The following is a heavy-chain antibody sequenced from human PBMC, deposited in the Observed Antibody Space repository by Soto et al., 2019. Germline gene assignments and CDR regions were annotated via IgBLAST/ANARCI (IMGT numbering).Heavy chain of an antibody. V-gene: IGHV3-23*01. CDR3: AKDMGPVGQQLVHHY. CDR1: GFTFSSYA. J-gene: IGHJ4*02. CDR2: ISGSGGST. D-gene: IGHD6-13*01. Sequence: GGSLRLSCAASGFTFSSYAMSWVRQAPGKGLEWVSAISGSGGSTYYADSVKGRFTISRDNSKNTLYLQMNSLRAEDTAVYYCAKDMGPVGQQLVHHYWGQGTLVTVSS.